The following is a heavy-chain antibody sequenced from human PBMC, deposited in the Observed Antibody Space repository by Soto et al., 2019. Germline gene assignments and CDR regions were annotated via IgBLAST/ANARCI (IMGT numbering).Heavy chain of an antibody. CDR2: IYHSGST. J-gene: IGHJ3*02. Sequence: QVQLQESGPGLVKPSGTLSLTCAVSGGSISSSNWWSWVRQPPGKGLEWIGEIYHSGSTNYNPSLKSRVTISVDKSNNQFSLKLSSVTAADTAVYDCARVSRGGYCSGGSCHSFDIWGQGTMVTVSS. CDR1: GGSISSSNW. CDR3: ARVSRGGYCSGGSCHSFDI. D-gene: IGHD2-15*01. V-gene: IGHV4-4*02.